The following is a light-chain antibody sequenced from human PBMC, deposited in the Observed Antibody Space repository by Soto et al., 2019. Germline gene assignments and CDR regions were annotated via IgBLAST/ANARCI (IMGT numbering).Light chain of an antibody. Sequence: QSVLTQPRSVSGSPGQSVTISCTGTSSDVGRYNYVSWYQHHPGKAPKLMIYDVSTRPSRVPDRFSGSKSGTTASLTISGLQAEDEADYYCCSYAGSPYFFGTGTKVTVL. J-gene: IGLJ1*01. V-gene: IGLV2-11*01. CDR3: CSYAGSPYF. CDR1: SSDVGRYNY. CDR2: DVS.